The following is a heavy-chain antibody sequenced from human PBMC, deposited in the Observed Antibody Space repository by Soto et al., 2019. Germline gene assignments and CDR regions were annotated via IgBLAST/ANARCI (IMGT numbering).Heavy chain of an antibody. D-gene: IGHD3-22*01. CDR2: ISGSGGST. CDR3: AKNTNAEVAINPYYYDSSGFTRNDAFDI. V-gene: IGHV3-23*01. Sequence: GSLRLSCAASGFTFSSYAMSWARQAPGKGLEWVSAISGSGGSTYYADSVKGRFTISRDNSKNTLYLQMNSLRAEDTAVYYCAKNTNAEVAINPYYYDSSGFTRNDAFDIWGQGTMVTVSS. CDR1: GFTFSSYA. J-gene: IGHJ3*02.